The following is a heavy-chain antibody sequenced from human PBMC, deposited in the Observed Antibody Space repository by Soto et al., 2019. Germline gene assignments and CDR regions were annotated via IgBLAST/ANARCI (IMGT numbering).Heavy chain of an antibody. V-gene: IGHV4-30-4*01. J-gene: IGHJ6*02. D-gene: IGHD4-4*01. CDR3: ARVGLQRVHYYYYGMDV. CDR1: GGSISSGDYY. Sequence: PSETLSLTCTVSGGSISSGDYYWSWIRQPPGKGLEWIGYIYYSGSTYYNPSLKSRFTISVDTSKNQFSLKLSSVTAADTAVYYCARVGLQRVHYYYYGMDVWGQGTTVTVYS. CDR2: IYYSGST.